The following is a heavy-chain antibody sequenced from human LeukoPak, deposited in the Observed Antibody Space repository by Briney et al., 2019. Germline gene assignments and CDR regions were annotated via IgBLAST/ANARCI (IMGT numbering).Heavy chain of an antibody. CDR3: ARGPYYYDSIALGY. D-gene: IGHD3-22*01. CDR1: GFTFSTYW. V-gene: IGHV3-74*01. CDR2: INSDGSST. J-gene: IGHJ4*02. Sequence: PGGSLRLSCAASGFTFSTYWMHWVRQAPGKGLVWVSRINSDGSSTSYADSVKGRFTISRDNAKNTLYLQMNSLRAEDTAVYYCARGPYYYDSIALGYWGQGTLVTVSS.